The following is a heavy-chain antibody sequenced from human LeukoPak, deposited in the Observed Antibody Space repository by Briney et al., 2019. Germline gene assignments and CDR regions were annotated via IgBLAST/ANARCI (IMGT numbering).Heavy chain of an antibody. J-gene: IGHJ3*02. V-gene: IGHV1-18*01. CDR2: ISAYNSYT. D-gene: IGHD4-11*01. Sequence: ASVKVSCKASGYTLTSYGLSWVRQAPGLGPEWMASISAYNSYTNYAQNVQGRVTLTTDTSTSTAYMELRSLRSDDTALYYCARERYSNYEANAFDIWGQGTMVTVSS. CDR1: GYTLTSYG. CDR3: ARERYSNYEANAFDI.